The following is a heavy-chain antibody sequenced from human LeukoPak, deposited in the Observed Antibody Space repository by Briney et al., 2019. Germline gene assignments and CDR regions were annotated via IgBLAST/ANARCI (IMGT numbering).Heavy chain of an antibody. J-gene: IGHJ3*02. CDR2: IYYSGST. Sequence: SETLSLTCTVSGGSMSSSSYCWGWVRQPAGKGREWIGSIYYSGSTYYNPSLNSRVTISVDTSKNQFSLKLSSVTAADTAVYYRARPTTRKAFDIWGQGTMVTVSS. CDR1: GGSMSSSSYC. D-gene: IGHD4-11*01. CDR3: ARPTTRKAFDI. V-gene: IGHV4-39*01.